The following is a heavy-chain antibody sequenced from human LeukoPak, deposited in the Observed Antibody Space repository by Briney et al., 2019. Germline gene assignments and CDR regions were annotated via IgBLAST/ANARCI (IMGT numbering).Heavy chain of an antibody. J-gene: IGHJ5*02. CDR2: INHSGRT. V-gene: IGHV4-34*01. D-gene: IGHD1-7*01. CDR1: GGSFSCYY. Sequence: SEALSLACAVYGGSFSCYYWSWIRPPPGKGLEWIGAINHSGRTNYNPSLTSPVTISVDTSKHQFSLKLSSVTAADTAVYYCARGGNWNYVRYNLFDPWGQGTLVTVSS. CDR3: ARGGNWNYVRYNLFDP.